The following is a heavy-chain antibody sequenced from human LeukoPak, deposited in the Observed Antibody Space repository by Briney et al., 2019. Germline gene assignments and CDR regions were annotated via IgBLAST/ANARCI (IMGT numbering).Heavy chain of an antibody. CDR1: GFTFSSYS. CDR3: AKEGGHYDILTGNYYYYGMDV. D-gene: IGHD3-9*01. J-gene: IGHJ6*02. CDR2: IRYDGSNK. Sequence: GGSPRLSCAASGFTFSSYSMNWVRQAPGKGLEWVAFIRYDGSNKYYADSVKGRFTISRDNSKNTLYLQMNSLRAEDTAVYYCAKEGGHYDILTGNYYYYGMDVWGQGTTVTVSS. V-gene: IGHV3-30*02.